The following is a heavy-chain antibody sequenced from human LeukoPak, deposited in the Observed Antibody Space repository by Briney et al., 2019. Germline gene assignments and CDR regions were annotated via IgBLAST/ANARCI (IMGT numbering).Heavy chain of an antibody. J-gene: IGHJ4*02. Sequence: SETLSLTCTVSGGSITSYYWSWIRQPPGKGLEWIGHIYHSESTNYNPSLKSRVTISIDTSKNQFSLKLSSVTAADTAVYYCARHTYYYDSNGYYYFDYWGQGILVTVYS. D-gene: IGHD3-22*01. CDR3: ARHTYYYDSNGYYYFDY. V-gene: IGHV4-59*08. CDR1: GGSITSYY. CDR2: IYHSEST.